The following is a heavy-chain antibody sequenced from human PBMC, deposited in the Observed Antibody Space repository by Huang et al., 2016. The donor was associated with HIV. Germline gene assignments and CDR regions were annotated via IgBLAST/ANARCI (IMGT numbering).Heavy chain of an antibody. CDR3: ASGGYYDYVWGSYRLDY. V-gene: IGHV1-46*01. D-gene: IGHD3-16*02. J-gene: IGHJ4*02. CDR2: INPSGGST. CDR1: GYTFTSYY. Sequence: QVQLVQSGAEVKKPGASVKVSCKASGYTFTSYYMHWVRQAPGQGLEWMGIINPSGGSTSYAQKCQGRVTMTRDTSTSTGYMELSSLRSEDTAVYYCASGGYYDYVWGSYRLDYWGQGTLVTVSS.